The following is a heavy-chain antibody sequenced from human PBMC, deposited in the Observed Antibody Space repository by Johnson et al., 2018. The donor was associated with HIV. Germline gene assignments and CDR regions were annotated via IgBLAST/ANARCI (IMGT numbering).Heavy chain of an antibody. CDR2: IKHDGSEK. J-gene: IGHJ3*02. Sequence: VQLVESGGGLVQPGGSLRLSCAASGFSFSSYWMSWVRQAPGKGLEWVANIKHDGSEKYYVDSVKGRFTISRDNAKNSLYLQRNSLRAEDTAVYYCSRRFGAAFDIWGQGTMVTVSS. CDR1: GFSFSSYW. V-gene: IGHV3-7*01. D-gene: IGHD3-16*01. CDR3: SRRFGAAFDI.